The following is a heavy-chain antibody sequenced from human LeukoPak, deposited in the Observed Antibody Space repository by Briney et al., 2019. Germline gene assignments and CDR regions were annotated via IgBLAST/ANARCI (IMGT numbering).Heavy chain of an antibody. J-gene: IGHJ5*02. Sequence: SETLSLTCTVSGGSISSYYWSWIRQPAGKGVEWIGRIYTSGSTNYNPSLKSRVTISVDTSKNQFSLKLNSVTAADTAVYYCARESGSYLWRSWLNPWGKGTLVTVSS. CDR2: IYTSGST. V-gene: IGHV4-4*07. CDR1: GGSISSYY. CDR3: ARESGSYLWRSWLNP. D-gene: IGHD3-16*01.